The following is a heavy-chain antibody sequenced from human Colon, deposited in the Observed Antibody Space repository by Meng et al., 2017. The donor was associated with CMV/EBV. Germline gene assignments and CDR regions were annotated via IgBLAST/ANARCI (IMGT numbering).Heavy chain of an antibody. CDR2: ISYDGSNK. Sequence: GGSLRLYCAADGFTFSSYAMRWVRQAPGKGLEWVAVISYDGSNKYYADSVKGRFTISRDNSKNTLYLQMNSLRAEDTAVYYCARDGQVQLLHGYGMDVWGQGTTVTVSS. D-gene: IGHD2-2*01. J-gene: IGHJ6*02. CDR3: ARDGQVQLLHGYGMDV. V-gene: IGHV3-30-3*01. CDR1: GFTFSSYA.